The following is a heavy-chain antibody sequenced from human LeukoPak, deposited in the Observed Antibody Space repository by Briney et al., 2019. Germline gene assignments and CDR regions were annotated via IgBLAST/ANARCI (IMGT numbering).Heavy chain of an antibody. CDR2: ISAYNGTK. CDR3: ARDRYYDILTGYYYFDY. D-gene: IGHD3-9*01. V-gene: IGHV1-18*01. Sequence: ASVKVSCKASGYTFTSYGISWVRQAPGQGLEWMGWISAYNGTKNYEQKLQGRVTMTTDTSTSTAYMELRSLRSDDTAVYYCARDRYYDILTGYYYFDYWGQGTLVTVSS. CDR1: GYTFTSYG. J-gene: IGHJ4*02.